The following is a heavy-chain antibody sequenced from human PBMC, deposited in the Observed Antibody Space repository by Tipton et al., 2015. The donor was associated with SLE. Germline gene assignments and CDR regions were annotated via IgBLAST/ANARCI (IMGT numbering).Heavy chain of an antibody. J-gene: IGHJ4*02. D-gene: IGHD6-13*01. CDR2: IYYSGST. CDR1: GGSISSYY. V-gene: IGHV4-59*08. CDR3: ARLWYSSSY. Sequence: GLVKPSETLSLTCTVSGGSISSYYWSWIRQPPGKGLEWIGYIYYSGSTYYNPSLKSRVTISVDTSKNQFSLKLSSVTAADTAVYYCARLWYSSSYWGQGTLVTVSS.